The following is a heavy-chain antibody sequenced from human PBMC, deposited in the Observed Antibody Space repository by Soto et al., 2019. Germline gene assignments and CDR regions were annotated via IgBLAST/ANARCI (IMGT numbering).Heavy chain of an antibody. V-gene: IGHV5-51*01. CDR1: GYSFTTYW. J-gene: IGHJ4*02. CDR3: ARRISWYYFDS. CDR2: IYPGDSDT. D-gene: IGHD1-1*01. Sequence: GESLKISCKASGYSFTTYWIGWVRQMPGKGLEWMGIIYPGDSDTGYSPSFQGQVTISADKSISTAYLQWSSLKASDSAMFYCARRISWYYFDSWGQGTPVTVSS.